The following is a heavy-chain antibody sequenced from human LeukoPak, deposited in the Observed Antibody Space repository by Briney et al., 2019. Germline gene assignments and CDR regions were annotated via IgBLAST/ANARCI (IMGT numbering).Heavy chain of an antibody. CDR3: ARGSGSYSNWFDP. J-gene: IGHJ5*02. D-gene: IGHD3-10*01. V-gene: IGHV1-2*02. CDR2: INPNSGGT. CDR1: GYTFTGYY. Sequence: ASVKVSCKAFGYTFTGYYMHWVRQAPGQGLEWMGWINPNSGGTNYAQKFQGRVTMTRDTSISTAYMELSRLRSDDTAVYYCARGSGSYSNWFDPWGQGTLVTVSS.